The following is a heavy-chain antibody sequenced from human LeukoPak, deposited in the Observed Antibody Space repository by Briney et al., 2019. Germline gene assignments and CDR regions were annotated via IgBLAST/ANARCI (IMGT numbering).Heavy chain of an antibody. CDR3: ARVRGPYYDFWSDY. CDR2: ISSSSSHI. D-gene: IGHD3-3*01. CDR1: GFTFSSFS. V-gene: IGHV3-21*01. Sequence: GGSLRLSCAASGFTFSSFSMNWVRQAPGKGLEWVSSISSSSSHIYYADSVRGRFTTSRDNAKNSLYLQMNSLRAEDTAVYYCARVRGPYYDFWSDYWGQGTLVTVSS. J-gene: IGHJ4*02.